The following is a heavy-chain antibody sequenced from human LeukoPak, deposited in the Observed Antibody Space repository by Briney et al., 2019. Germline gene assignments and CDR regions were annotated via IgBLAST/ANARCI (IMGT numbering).Heavy chain of an antibody. CDR3: AREVADYGNFKNWFDP. CDR1: GYTLTSYG. D-gene: IGHD4-17*01. J-gene: IGHJ5*02. Sequence: ASVKVSCKASGYTLTSYGISWVRQAPGQGLEWMGWISAYNGNTNYAQKLQGRVTMTTDTSTSTAYMELRSLRSDDTAVYYCAREVADYGNFKNWFDPWGQGTLVTVSS. V-gene: IGHV1-18*01. CDR2: ISAYNGNT.